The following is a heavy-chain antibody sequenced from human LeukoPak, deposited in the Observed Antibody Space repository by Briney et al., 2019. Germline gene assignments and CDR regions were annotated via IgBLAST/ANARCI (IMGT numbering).Heavy chain of an antibody. CDR3: ARSAFLVTAPGLYYFDY. Sequence: SETLSLTCTVSGGSISSYYWSWIRQPAGKGLEWIGHIYNSGSTNYNPSLKSRVTMSVATSKNQFSLHLSSVTAADTAVYYCARSAFLVTAPGLYYFDYWGQGTPVAVSS. V-gene: IGHV4-4*07. CDR2: IYNSGST. J-gene: IGHJ4*02. CDR1: GGSISSYY. D-gene: IGHD6-13*01.